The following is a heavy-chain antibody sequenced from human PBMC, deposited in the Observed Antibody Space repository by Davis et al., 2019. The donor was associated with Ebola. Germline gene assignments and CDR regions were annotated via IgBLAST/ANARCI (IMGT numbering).Heavy chain of an antibody. J-gene: IGHJ4*02. CDR1: GYTFTGSY. Sequence: AASVKVSCKASGYTFTGSYIHWFRQAPGQGLEWMGWINAGNGNTKYSQKFQGRVTITRDTSASTAYMELSSLRSEDTAVYYCAGSSTWYHSAEYWGQGTLVTVSS. D-gene: IGHD6-13*01. CDR3: AGSSTWYHSAEY. V-gene: IGHV1-3*01. CDR2: INAGNGNT.